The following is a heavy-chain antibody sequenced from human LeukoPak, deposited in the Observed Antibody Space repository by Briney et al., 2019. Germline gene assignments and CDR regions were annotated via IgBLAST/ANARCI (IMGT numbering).Heavy chain of an antibody. CDR2: INPNSGGT. Sequence: GASVKVSCKASGYTFTGYYMHWVRQAPGQGLEWMGWINPNSGGTNYAQKFQGRVTMTRAASISTAYMDLSRLRSDDTAVYYCASLDEWETFDYWGQGTLVTVSS. J-gene: IGHJ4*02. CDR3: ASLDEWETFDY. D-gene: IGHD1-26*01. V-gene: IGHV1-2*02. CDR1: GYTFTGYY.